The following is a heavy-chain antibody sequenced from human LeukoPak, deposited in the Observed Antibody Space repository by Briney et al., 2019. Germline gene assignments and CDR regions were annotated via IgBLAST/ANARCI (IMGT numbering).Heavy chain of an antibody. CDR1: GVTFSNYA. CDR2: IIPMLGIA. D-gene: IGHD5-18*01. Sequence: SVKVSCKASGVTFSNYAISWVRQAPGQGLEWMGRIIPMLGIANYAQKFQGRVTITADKSTNTAYMEMSSLRSEDTAVYYCVRGGTAMDPGDYWGRGTLVTVSS. CDR3: VRGGTAMDPGDY. J-gene: IGHJ4*02. V-gene: IGHV1-69*04.